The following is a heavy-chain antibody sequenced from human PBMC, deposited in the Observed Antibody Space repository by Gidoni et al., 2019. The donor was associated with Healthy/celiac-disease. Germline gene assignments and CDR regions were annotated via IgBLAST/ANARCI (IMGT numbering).Heavy chain of an antibody. V-gene: IGHV4-34*01. J-gene: IGHJ4*02. Sequence: QVQLQQWGAGLLKPSETLSLTCAVYGGSFSGYYWSWIRQPPGKGLEWIGEINHSGSTNYNPSLKSRVTISVDTSKNQFSLKLSSVTAADTAVYYCARNSRKSGYLGYWGQGTLVTVSS. CDR2: INHSGST. CDR1: GGSFSGYY. CDR3: ARNSRKSGYLGY. D-gene: IGHD5-12*01.